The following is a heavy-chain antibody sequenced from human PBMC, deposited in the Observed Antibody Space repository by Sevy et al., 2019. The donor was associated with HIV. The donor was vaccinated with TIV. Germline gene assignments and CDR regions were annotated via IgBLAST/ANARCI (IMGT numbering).Heavy chain of an antibody. V-gene: IGHV3-21*01. J-gene: IGHJ6*02. D-gene: IGHD6-13*01. CDR1: GFTFSSYS. CDR3: ARGGEDVAAAGTNRPYYYYGMDV. Sequence: GGSLRLSCAASGFTFSSYSMNWVRQAPGNGLEWVSSISSSSSYIYYADSVKGRFTISRDNAKNSLYLQMNSLRAEDTAVYYCARGGEDVAAAGTNRPYYYYGMDVSGQRTPVTVSS. CDR2: ISSSSSYI.